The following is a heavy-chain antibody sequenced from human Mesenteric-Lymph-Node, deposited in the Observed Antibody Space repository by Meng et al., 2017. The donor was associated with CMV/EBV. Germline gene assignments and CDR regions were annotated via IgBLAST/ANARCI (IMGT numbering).Heavy chain of an antibody. CDR3: ATSHHSSWYEVVFDY. CDR1: GGTFSSYA. CDR2: IIPIFGTA. J-gene: IGHJ4*02. Sequence: SGGTFSSYAIRWVRQAPGQGLEWMGGIIPIFGTANYAQKFQGRVTITTDESTSTAYMELSSLRSEDTAVYYCATSHHSSWYEVVFDYWGQGTLVTVSS. V-gene: IGHV1-69*05. D-gene: IGHD6-13*01.